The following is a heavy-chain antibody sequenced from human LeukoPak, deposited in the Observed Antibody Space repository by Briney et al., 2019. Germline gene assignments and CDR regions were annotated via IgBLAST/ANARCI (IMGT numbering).Heavy chain of an antibody. CDR1: GFTFSSYA. D-gene: IGHD6-19*01. J-gene: IGHJ4*02. CDR3: AKDQGVTAVVAGTRKWAFDY. Sequence: LPGGSLRLSCAASGFTFSSYAMSWVRQAPGKGLEWVSAISGSGGSTYYADSVKGRFTISRDNSKNTLYLQMNSLRAEDTAVYYCAKDQGVTAVVAGTRKWAFDYWGQGTLVTVSS. CDR2: ISGSGGST. V-gene: IGHV3-23*01.